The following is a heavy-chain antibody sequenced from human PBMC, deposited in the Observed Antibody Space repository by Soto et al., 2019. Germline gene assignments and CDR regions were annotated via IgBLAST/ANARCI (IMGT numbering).Heavy chain of an antibody. D-gene: IGHD6-25*01. CDR1: GTIFSSYT. CDR3: ARCLGGRMDD. V-gene: IGHV1-69*02. J-gene: IGHJ6*02. Sequence: QVQLVQSGAEVKKPGSSVRVSCKASGTIFSSYTISWVRQAPGQGLEWMGRIIPILGETNSAQKFQGRVTLTADKSTNTAYIELNSLRLEDTALYSCARCLGGRMDDWGQGTTVTVSS. CDR2: IIPILGET.